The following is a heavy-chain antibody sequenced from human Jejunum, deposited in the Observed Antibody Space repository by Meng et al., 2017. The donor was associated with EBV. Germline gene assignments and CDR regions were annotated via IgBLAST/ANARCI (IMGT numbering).Heavy chain of an antibody. CDR1: GDSTSSSHW. V-gene: IGHV4-4*02. J-gene: IGHJ4*02. Sequence: QVQLQESGPGLVKPSGTLYLTCAVSGDSTSSSHWWSWVRQPPGKGLEWIGEMHPGGSTNYNPSLKSRVTISVDNSKNQFSLKLTSVTAADTAVYYCAKSNDYSLNSWGQGTLVTVSS. CDR2: MHPGGST. D-gene: IGHD4-11*01. CDR3: AKSNDYSLNS.